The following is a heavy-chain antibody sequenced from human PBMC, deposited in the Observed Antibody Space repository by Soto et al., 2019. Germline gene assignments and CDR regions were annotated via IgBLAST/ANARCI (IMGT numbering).Heavy chain of an antibody. J-gene: IGHJ6*02. D-gene: IGHD2-21*02. CDR1: GFSLSTGGVG. V-gene: IGHV2-5*02. CDR3: ARSRCGGDCLRSSSSHYYYGMDV. CDR2: IYWDDDK. Sequence: QITLKESGPTLVKPTQTLTLTCTFSGFSLSTGGVGVGWIRQPPGKALEWLALIYWDDDKRYSPSLKSRLTPTKDTSNNQVDLTMTNMDPVDTATYYGARSRCGGDCLRSSSSHYYYGMDVWGQGTTVTVSS.